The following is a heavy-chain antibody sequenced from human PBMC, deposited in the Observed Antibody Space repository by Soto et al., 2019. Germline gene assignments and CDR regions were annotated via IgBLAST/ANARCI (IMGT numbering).Heavy chain of an antibody. CDR1: GFTFSSYA. CDR3: ARGQLPAATTYFDF. J-gene: IGHJ4*02. D-gene: IGHD2-15*01. V-gene: IGHV3-33*01. Sequence: GGSLRLSCAASGFTFSSYAIHWVRQAPGKGLEWVAIIWFDESNKYYADSVKGRFSISRDNSKNTLFLQMDSLRAEDTAVYYCARGQLPAATTYFDFWGQGTLVTVSS. CDR2: IWFDESNK.